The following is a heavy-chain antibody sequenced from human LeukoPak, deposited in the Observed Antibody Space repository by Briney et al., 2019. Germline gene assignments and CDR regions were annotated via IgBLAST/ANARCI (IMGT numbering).Heavy chain of an antibody. J-gene: IGHJ4*02. V-gene: IGHV3-9*01. CDR3: AKDILPYCSSTSCYPLDY. D-gene: IGHD2-2*01. Sequence: GGSLRLSCAASGFTFGDYAMHWVRQAPGKGLEWVSGISWNSGSIGYADSVKGRFTISRDNAKNSLYLRMNSLRAEDTALYYCAKDILPYCSSTSCYPLDYWGQGTLVTVSS. CDR2: ISWNSGSI. CDR1: GFTFGDYA.